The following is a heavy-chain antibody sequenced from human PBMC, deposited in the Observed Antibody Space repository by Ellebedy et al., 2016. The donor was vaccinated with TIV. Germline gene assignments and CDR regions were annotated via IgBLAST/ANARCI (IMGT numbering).Heavy chain of an antibody. CDR3: ARDSGYCTSTGCRGDAFDI. CDR2: ISSSSSTI. J-gene: IGHJ3*02. D-gene: IGHD2-2*01. CDR1: GFTFSSYS. Sequence: PGGSLRLSCAASGFTFSSYSMNWVRQAPGKGLEWVSYISSSSSTIYYADSVKGRFTISRDNAKNSLYLQMNSLRAEDTAVYYCARDSGYCTSTGCRGDAFDIWGQGTMVTVSS. V-gene: IGHV3-48*01.